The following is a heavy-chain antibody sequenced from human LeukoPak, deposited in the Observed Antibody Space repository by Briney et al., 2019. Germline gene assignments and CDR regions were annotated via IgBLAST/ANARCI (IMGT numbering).Heavy chain of an antibody. J-gene: IGHJ4*02. Sequence: GRSLRLSCTASGFTLSTYAMHWVRQAPGKGLEWVAVISYDGTNKYYADSMKGRFTISRDNSKNTLYLQMNSLRAEDTAVYYCARALDEGARFDYWGQGTLVTVSS. CDR2: ISYDGTNK. CDR3: ARALDEGARFDY. V-gene: IGHV3-30-3*01. CDR1: GFTLSTYA.